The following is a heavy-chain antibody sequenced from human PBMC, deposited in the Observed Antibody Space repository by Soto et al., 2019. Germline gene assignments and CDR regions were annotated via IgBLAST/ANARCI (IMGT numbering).Heavy chain of an antibody. CDR3: ARRVVVLTSDWFDP. V-gene: IGHV1-18*01. CDR1: GYTFVNYD. CDR2: ISVYNGNT. Sequence: QVQLVQSGAEVKKPGASVKVSCKASGYTFVNYDISWVRQAPGQGLEWMGWISVYNGNTNYAQKVQGRVTMTTDTSPSTAYMELRSLRSDDTAVYYCARRVVVLTSDWFDPWGQGTLVTVSS. D-gene: IGHD2-15*01. J-gene: IGHJ5*02.